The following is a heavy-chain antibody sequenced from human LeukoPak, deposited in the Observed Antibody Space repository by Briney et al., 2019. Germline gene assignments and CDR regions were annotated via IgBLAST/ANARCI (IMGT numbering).Heavy chain of an antibody. V-gene: IGHV1-2*02. Sequence: ASVKVSCKASGYTFTGYYMHWVRQAPGQGLEWMGWINPNSGGTNYAQKLQGRVTMTRDTSISTAYMELSRLRSDDTAVYYCRTDRYGDYGDYIDYWGQGTLSPSPQ. CDR1: GYTFTGYY. CDR3: RTDRYGDYGDYIDY. J-gene: IGHJ4*02. CDR2: INPNSGGT. D-gene: IGHD4-17*01.